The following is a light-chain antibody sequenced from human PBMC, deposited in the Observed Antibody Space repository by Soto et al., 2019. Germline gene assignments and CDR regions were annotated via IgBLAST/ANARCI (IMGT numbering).Light chain of an antibody. CDR3: QQVESYPST. CDR2: AVS. Sequence: IQLTQTPSSLSASVGARVIIACRASQGISSFLAWYQQKPGKAPKLLIYAVSSLQSGFPSRFSGSGFGTDFTLTITSLQREDFATYYCQQVESYPSTFGGGTKVDIK. CDR1: QGISSF. V-gene: IGKV1-9*01. J-gene: IGKJ4*01.